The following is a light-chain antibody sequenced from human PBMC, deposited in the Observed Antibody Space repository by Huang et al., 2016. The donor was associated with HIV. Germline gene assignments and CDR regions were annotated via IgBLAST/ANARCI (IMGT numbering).Light chain of an antibody. Sequence: IVLTQSPATLSLSPGERATLTCGASQSVRNNYLAWDQQQPGLAPRLLVYEAHVRATGIPARFSGSGSGTDFTLTISRLEPEDFAMYYCQQYSTSSYTFGQGTNVDI. CDR1: QSVRNNY. CDR2: EAH. V-gene: IGKV3D-20*01. J-gene: IGKJ2*01. CDR3: QQYSTSSYT.